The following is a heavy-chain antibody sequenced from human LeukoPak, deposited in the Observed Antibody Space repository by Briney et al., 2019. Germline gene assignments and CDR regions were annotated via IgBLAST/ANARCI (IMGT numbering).Heavy chain of an antibody. CDR1: GFSVSHYY. V-gene: IGHV3-11*01. CDR3: TRVEGLGPGAHFDQ. Sequence: GGSLTLTCAASGFSVSHYYRSWVRQPPGKALEWISYIPSSGISVHYADSVRGRFTASRGEAKNSLHLQMESLRVEDTAVYYCTRVEGLGPGAHFDQWGQGALVIVSS. D-gene: IGHD5-24*01. CDR2: IPSSGISV. J-gene: IGHJ4*02.